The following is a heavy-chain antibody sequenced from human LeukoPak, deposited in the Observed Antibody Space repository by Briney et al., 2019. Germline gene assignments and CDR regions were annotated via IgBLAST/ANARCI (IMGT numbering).Heavy chain of an antibody. CDR3: AKDPEVGVNADPHYFDY. V-gene: IGHV3-30*02. D-gene: IGHD3-16*01. J-gene: IGHJ4*01. CDR2: IRYDGSNK. Sequence: PGGSLRLSCAASGFTFRSYGMHWVRQAPGKGLEWVTFIRYDGSNKYYADSVKGRFTTSRDNSKNTMYLQMNSLRAEDTAVYYCAKDPEVGVNADPHYFDYGGQEPWSPSPQ. CDR1: GFTFRSYG.